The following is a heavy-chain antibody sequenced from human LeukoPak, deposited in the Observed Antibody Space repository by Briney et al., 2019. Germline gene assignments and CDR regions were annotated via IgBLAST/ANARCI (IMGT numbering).Heavy chain of an antibody. CDR3: AIVTSWGSEAFDY. CDR1: GYRFIDYW. D-gene: IGHD7-27*01. J-gene: IGHJ4*02. V-gene: IGHV5-51*01. CDR2: IYPGDSDT. Sequence: GESLKISCKGSGYRFIDYWIGWVRQMPGKGLEWMGIIYPGDSDTRYSPSFQGQVTISADKSISTAYLQWSSLKASDTAMYYCAIVTSWGSEAFDYWGQGTLVTVSS.